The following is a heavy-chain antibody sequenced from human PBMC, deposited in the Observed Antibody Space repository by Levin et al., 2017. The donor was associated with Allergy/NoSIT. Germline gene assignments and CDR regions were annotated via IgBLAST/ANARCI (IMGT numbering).Heavy chain of an antibody. CDR1: GFTFSSYS. Sequence: PGGSLRLSCAASGFTFSSYSMNWVRQAPGKGLEWVSYISSSSSTIYYADSVKGRFTISRDNAKNSLYLQMNSLRDEDTAVYYCAREGKLTHRYYYYGMDVWGQGTTVTVSS. J-gene: IGHJ6*02. V-gene: IGHV3-48*02. CDR3: AREGKLTHRYYYYGMDV. CDR2: ISSSSSTI. D-gene: IGHD2-15*01.